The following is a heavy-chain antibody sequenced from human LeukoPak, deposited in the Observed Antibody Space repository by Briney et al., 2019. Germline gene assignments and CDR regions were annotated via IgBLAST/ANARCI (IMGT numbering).Heavy chain of an antibody. D-gene: IGHD6-6*01. Sequence: PSETLSLTCTVSGGSISSYYWSWIRQPPGKGLEWIWYIYYSGSTNYNPSLKSRVTISVDTSKNQFSLKLSSVTAADTAVYCCARVAIRYSSSLGMDVWGQGTTVTVSS. CDR3: ARVAIRYSSSLGMDV. J-gene: IGHJ6*02. V-gene: IGHV4-59*12. CDR1: GGSISSYY. CDR2: IYYSGST.